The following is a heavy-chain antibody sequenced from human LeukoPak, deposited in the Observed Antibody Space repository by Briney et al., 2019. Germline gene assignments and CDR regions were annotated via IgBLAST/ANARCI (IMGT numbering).Heavy chain of an antibody. D-gene: IGHD3-9*01. CDR3: AATLARDYEILTAYYRPNWYFDL. V-gene: IGHV4-34*01. CDR1: GGSFSGYY. J-gene: IGHJ2*01. Sequence: SETLSLTCAVYGGSFSGYYWSWIRQPPGKGLEWIGEINHSGGTNYNPSLKSRVTISVDTSKNQFSLKLSSVTAADTAVYYCAATLARDYEILTAYYRPNWYFDLWGRGTLVTVSS. CDR2: INHSGGT.